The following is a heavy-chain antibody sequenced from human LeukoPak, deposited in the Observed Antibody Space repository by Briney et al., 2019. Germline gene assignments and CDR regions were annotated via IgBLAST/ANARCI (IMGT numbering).Heavy chain of an antibody. CDR2: IWYDGSNK. Sequence: GRSLRLSCAASGFTFSSYGMHWVRRAPGKGLEWVAVIWYDGSNKYYADSVKGRFTISRDNSKNTLYLQMNSLRAEDTAVYYCARASYSSGWYYFDYWGQGTLVTVSS. CDR1: GFTFSSYG. D-gene: IGHD6-19*01. V-gene: IGHV3-33*01. CDR3: ARASYSSGWYYFDY. J-gene: IGHJ4*02.